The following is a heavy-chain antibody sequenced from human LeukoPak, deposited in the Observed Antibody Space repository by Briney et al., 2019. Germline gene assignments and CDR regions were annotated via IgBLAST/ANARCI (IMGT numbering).Heavy chain of an antibody. D-gene: IGHD6-13*01. CDR2: TYYRSKWYN. V-gene: IGHV6-1*01. Sequence: SQTLSLTCAISGDSVSSNSAAWIWIRQSPSRGLEWLGRTYYRSKWYNDYAVSVKSRITINPDTSKNQFSLQLNSVTPADTAVYYCAREDSSSWLFFDYWGQGTLVSVSS. CDR1: GDSVSSNSAA. CDR3: AREDSSSWLFFDY. J-gene: IGHJ4*02.